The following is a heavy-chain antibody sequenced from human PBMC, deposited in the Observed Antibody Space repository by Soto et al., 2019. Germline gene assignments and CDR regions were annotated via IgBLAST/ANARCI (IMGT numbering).Heavy chain of an antibody. D-gene: IGHD2-21*01. CDR2: INAGNGNT. V-gene: IGHV1-3*01. Sequence: ASVKVSCKASGYTFTSYAMHWVRQAPGQRLDWMGWINAGNGNTKYSQKFQGRVTITRDTSASTAYMELSSLRSEDTAVYYCARGTSYCGGDCYGMDVWGQGTTVTVS. CDR3: ARGTSYCGGDCYGMDV. CDR1: GYTFTSYA. J-gene: IGHJ6*02.